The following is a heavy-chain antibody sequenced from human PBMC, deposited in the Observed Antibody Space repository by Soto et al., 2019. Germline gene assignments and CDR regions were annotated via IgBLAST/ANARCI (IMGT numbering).Heavy chain of an antibody. CDR3: AKKIMATIGQFDS. V-gene: IGHV3-23*01. Sequence: ELQLLESGGGLVKPGGSLSLSCAAPGFTFSSYAMSCVHQAPGKRLEWVSSLSGLVHSTYYADSVKGRFTISRDNSKNTLYLQMSSLRAEDTATYYCAKKIMATIGQFDSWGQGTLVTVSS. J-gene: IGHJ4*02. CDR1: GFTFSSYA. CDR2: LSGLVHST. D-gene: IGHD5-12*01.